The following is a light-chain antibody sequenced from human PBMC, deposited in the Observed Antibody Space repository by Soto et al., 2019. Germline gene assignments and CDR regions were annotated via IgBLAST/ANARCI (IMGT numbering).Light chain of an antibody. J-gene: IGKJ5*01. CDR2: GAS. Sequence: EIELTQSTGTLSLSPGERATLSCRASQYVSSSFLAWIQQKPGLAPRLLIYGASSRATGIPDRFSGSGSGTEFTLTISSLQSEDFATYYCQQYGGTPPITFGQGTRLEIK. CDR1: QYVSSSF. V-gene: IGKV3-20*01. CDR3: QQYGGTPPIT.